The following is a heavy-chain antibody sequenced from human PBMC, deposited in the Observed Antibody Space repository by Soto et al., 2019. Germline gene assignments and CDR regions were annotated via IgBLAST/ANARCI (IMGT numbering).Heavy chain of an antibody. V-gene: IGHV3-72*01. D-gene: IGHD1-26*01. J-gene: IGHJ4*02. CDR2: IRTKANSYTT. Sequence: EVQLVESGGGLVQPGGSLRLSCAVSGFTFSDHLMDWVRQAPGKGLEWVGRIRTKANSYTTEYAASVKGRFTISRDDSKYSLFLQMNSLNTEDTAVYYCARRPGSYRTTDYWGQGTLVTVSS. CDR3: ARRPGSYRTTDY. CDR1: GFTFSDHL.